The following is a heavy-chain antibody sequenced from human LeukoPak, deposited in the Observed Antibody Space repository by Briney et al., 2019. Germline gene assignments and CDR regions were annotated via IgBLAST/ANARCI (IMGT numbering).Heavy chain of an antibody. CDR3: ARVTKDGYNLN. Sequence: PSETLSLTCTVSGGSVSYYYWSWIRQPPGKGLEWIAYIYYSGSTNYNPSLKSRVTISVDTSKNQFSLKLSSVTAADTAVYYCARVTKDGYNLNWGQGTLVTVSS. CDR1: GGSVSYYY. D-gene: IGHD5-24*01. CDR2: IYYSGST. J-gene: IGHJ4*02. V-gene: IGHV4-59*02.